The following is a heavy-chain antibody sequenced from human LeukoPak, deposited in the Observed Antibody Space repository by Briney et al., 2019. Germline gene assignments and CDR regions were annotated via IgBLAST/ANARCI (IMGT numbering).Heavy chain of an antibody. CDR3: AKDWGEYFDYVWGSFTSFDF. V-gene: IGHV3-23*01. Sequence: GGSLRLSCAASGFTFSSYAMSWVRQAPGKGLEWVSAISGSGGSTYYADSVKGRFTISRDNSKITLYLQMNSLRAEDTAVYYCAKDWGEYFDYVWGSFTSFDFWGQGTLVTVSS. CDR2: ISGSGGST. D-gene: IGHD3-16*01. J-gene: IGHJ4*02. CDR1: GFTFSSYA.